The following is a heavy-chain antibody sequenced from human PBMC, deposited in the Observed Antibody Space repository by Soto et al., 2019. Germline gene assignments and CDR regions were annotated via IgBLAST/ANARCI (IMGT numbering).Heavy chain of an antibody. J-gene: IGHJ6*02. CDR1: GGSLSRGGYY. Sequence: TSETLSLTCTVSGGSLSRGGYYWDWIRQHPGKGLEWIGYIYYSGSTYYNPSLKSRVTISVDTSKNQFSLKLRSVAAADPAVYYCARVLSIPAAGTGGGDYYGMDVWGQGTTVTVSS. CDR2: IYYSGST. V-gene: IGHV4-31*03. D-gene: IGHD6-13*01. CDR3: ARVLSIPAAGTGGGDYYGMDV.